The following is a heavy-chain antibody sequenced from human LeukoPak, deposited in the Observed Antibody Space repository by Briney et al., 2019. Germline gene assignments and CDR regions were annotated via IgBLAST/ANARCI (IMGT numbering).Heavy chain of an antibody. J-gene: IGHJ4*02. Sequence: GGSLRLSCAASGFTFSSYGMSWVRQAPGKGLEWVSAITATSSSTHDADSVQGRFTISRDNSKNTLYLQMNSLRAEDTAVYYCSRDRHCIGSTCYGLWGQGTRVTVSS. V-gene: IGHV3-23*01. D-gene: IGHD2-2*01. CDR1: GFTFSSYG. CDR3: SRDRHCIGSTCYGL. CDR2: ITATSSST.